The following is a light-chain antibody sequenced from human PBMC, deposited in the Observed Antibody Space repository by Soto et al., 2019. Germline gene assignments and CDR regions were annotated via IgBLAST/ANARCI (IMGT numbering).Light chain of an antibody. CDR1: QSVLYSSNNENY. J-gene: IGKJ2*01. V-gene: IGKV4-1*01. CDR3: QQYYITPYT. CDR2: WAS. Sequence: DIVMTQSPDSLAVSLGERATINCKSSQSVLYSSNNENYLAWYQQKPGQPPKLLIYWASTRESGVPDRFSGSGSGTDFTLTISSLQAEDVAVYFCQQYYITPYTFGQGTKLEI.